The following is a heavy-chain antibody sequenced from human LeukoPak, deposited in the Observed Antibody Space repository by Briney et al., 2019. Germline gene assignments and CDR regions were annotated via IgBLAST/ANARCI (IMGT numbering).Heavy chain of an antibody. CDR3: ARDSYYDYVWGSYRRWYFDY. CDR2: INPSGSST. Sequence: GASVKVSCKASGYTFTGYYMHWVRQAPGQGLEWMGLINPSGSSTLYAQKFQGRVTMTRDMSTTTDYMELRSLRSDDTAVYYCARDSYYDYVWGSYRRWYFDYWGQGTLVTVSS. J-gene: IGHJ4*02. D-gene: IGHD3-16*02. V-gene: IGHV1-46*01. CDR1: GYTFTGYY.